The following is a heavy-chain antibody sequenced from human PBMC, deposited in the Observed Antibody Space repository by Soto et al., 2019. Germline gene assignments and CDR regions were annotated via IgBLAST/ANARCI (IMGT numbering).Heavy chain of an antibody. J-gene: IGHJ4*02. CDR2: ISYSGTT. V-gene: IGHV4-59*01. D-gene: IGHD3-16*01. Sequence: PSETLSLTCTVPRGSISNYFWTWIRQPPGRGLEWIGYISYSGTTNYNASLKSRVTISVDTSANQFSLRVRSVTAADTAVYYCERIRGLGEVSPYFDHWGQGERVTVSS. CDR1: RGSISNYF. CDR3: ERIRGLGEVSPYFDH.